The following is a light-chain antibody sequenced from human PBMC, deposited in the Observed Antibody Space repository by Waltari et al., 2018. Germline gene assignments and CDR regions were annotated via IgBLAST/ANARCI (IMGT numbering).Light chain of an antibody. J-gene: IGLJ3*02. V-gene: IGLV10-54*01. Sequence: AGLTQPPSVSKGLRQTATLACAGNSNNVGNQGVAWLQHHQGHPPKLLSYRNNNRPSGISERVSAAKSGNTASLTITGLQPEDEADYYCSAWDGSLSAWVFGGGTKLTVL. CDR3: SAWDGSLSAWV. CDR1: SNNVGNQG. CDR2: RNN.